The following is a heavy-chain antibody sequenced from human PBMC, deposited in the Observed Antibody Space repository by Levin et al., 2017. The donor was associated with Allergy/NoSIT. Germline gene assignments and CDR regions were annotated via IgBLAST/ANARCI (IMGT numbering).Heavy chain of an antibody. Sequence: GGSLRLSCAASGFTFSSYGMHWVRQAPGKGLEWVAVIWYDGSNKYYADSVKGRFTISRDNSKNTLYLQMNSLRAEDTAVYYCAREGLGGGSPTVGAFDIWGQGTMVTVSS. D-gene: IGHD2-15*01. CDR2: IWYDGSNK. J-gene: IGHJ3*02. CDR1: GFTFSSYG. CDR3: AREGLGGGSPTVGAFDI. V-gene: IGHV3-33*01.